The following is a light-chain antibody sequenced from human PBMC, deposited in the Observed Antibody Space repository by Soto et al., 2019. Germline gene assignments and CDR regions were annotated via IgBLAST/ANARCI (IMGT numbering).Light chain of an antibody. Sequence: QSVLTQPPSVSGAPGQRVTISCTGSSSNIGAGYDVHWYQQVPGTAPKLLIYGNNNRPSGVPDRFSGSKSGTSASLVITGLQADDETDYYCQSYDTSLGGWGVFGPGTKLNVL. CDR2: GNN. CDR3: QSYDTSLGGWGV. J-gene: IGLJ1*01. CDR1: SSNIGAGYD. V-gene: IGLV1-40*01.